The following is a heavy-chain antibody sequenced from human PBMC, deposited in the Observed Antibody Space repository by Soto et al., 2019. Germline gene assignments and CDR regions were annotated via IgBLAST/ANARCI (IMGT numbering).Heavy chain of an antibody. CDR1: GFTFSSYW. Sequence: EVQLVESGGGLVQPGGSLRLSCAASGFTFSSYWMHWVRQAPGKGLVWVSRIDNDGSRTTYADSVKGRFTISRVNAENTLYLQMNSLRAEDTAVYYCARAGSYRFDYWGQGTLVTVSS. CDR3: ARAGSYRFDY. V-gene: IGHV3-74*01. J-gene: IGHJ4*02. D-gene: IGHD3-10*01. CDR2: IDNDGSRT.